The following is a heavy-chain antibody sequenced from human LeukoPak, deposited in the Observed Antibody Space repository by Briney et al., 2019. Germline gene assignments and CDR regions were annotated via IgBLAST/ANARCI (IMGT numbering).Heavy chain of an antibody. CDR2: INPNSGGT. CDR3: AMDCSGVSCYGAFDI. Sequence: GASAKVSCKASGYTFTGYYLHWVRQAPGQGLEWMGWINPNSGGTNYAQKFQGRVTMTRDTSISTAYMELSRLRSDDTAVYYCAMDCSGVSCYGAFDIWGQGTMVTVSS. J-gene: IGHJ3*02. CDR1: GYTFTGYY. D-gene: IGHD2-15*01. V-gene: IGHV1-2*02.